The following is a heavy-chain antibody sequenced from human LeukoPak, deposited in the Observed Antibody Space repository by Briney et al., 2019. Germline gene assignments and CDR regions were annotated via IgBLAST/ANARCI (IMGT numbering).Heavy chain of an antibody. D-gene: IGHD6-19*01. CDR3: ARGHRAAIAVAGTMVFRGRNKGYYFDY. CDR1: GGSFSSYY. CDR2: INHSGST. V-gene: IGHV4-34*01. J-gene: IGHJ4*02. Sequence: PSETLSLTCAVYGGSFSSYYWGWIRQPPGKGLEWIGEINHSGSTNYNPSLKSRVTISVDTSKNQFSLKLSSVTAADTAVYYCARGHRAAIAVAGTMVFRGRNKGYYFDYWGQGTLVTVSS.